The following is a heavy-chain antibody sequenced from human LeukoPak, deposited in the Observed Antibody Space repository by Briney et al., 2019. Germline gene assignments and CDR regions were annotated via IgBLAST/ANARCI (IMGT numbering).Heavy chain of an antibody. V-gene: IGHV3-7*01. J-gene: IGHJ4*02. CDR2: IKQDGSEK. D-gene: IGHD5-24*01. CDR3: AKVSRDGYNWGPGYFDY. Sequence: GGSLRLSCAASGFTFSSYWMSWVRQAPGKGLEWVANIKQDGSEKYYVDSVKGRFTISRDNAKNSLYLQMNSLRAEDTAVYYCAKVSRDGYNWGPGYFDYWGQGTLVTVSS. CDR1: GFTFSSYW.